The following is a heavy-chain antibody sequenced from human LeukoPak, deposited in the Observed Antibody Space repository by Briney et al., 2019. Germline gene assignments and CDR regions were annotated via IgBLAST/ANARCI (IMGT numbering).Heavy chain of an antibody. CDR1: GGSISSSSYY. D-gene: IGHD3-3*01. Sequence: PSQTLSLTCTVSGGSISSSSYYWGWIRQPPGKGLEWIGSIYYSGSTYYNPSLKSRVTISVDTSKNQFSLKLSSVTAADTAVYYCASSPGGDFWSGYYSFDYLSPYSFDYWGQGTLVTVSS. J-gene: IGHJ4*02. V-gene: IGHV4-39*01. CDR2: IYYSGST. CDR3: ASSPGGDFWSGYYSFDYLSPYSFDY.